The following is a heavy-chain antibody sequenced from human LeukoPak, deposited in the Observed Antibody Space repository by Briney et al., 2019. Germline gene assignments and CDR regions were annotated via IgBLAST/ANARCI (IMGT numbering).Heavy chain of an antibody. J-gene: IGHJ2*01. D-gene: IGHD3-16*01. V-gene: IGHV3-23*01. CDR1: GFTIVGFA. CDR2: IGSDYKT. Sequence: PGGALRLSCAASGFTIVGFAMTWARQAPGKGLDGGSSIGSDYKTHYSESVKGRFTRSRDNAKNTLYLQMSSLRDEDTAVYYCARGGDFNTYPRYFDLWGRGTLVTVSS. CDR3: ARGGDFNTYPRYFDL.